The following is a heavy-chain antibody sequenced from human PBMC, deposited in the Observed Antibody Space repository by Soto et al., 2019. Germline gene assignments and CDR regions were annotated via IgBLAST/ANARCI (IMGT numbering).Heavy chain of an antibody. D-gene: IGHD7-27*01. J-gene: IGHJ6*02. CDR2: ISSSGSTI. V-gene: IGHV3-48*03. CDR1: GFTFSSYE. Sequence: PGGSLRLSCAASGFTFSSYEMNWVRQAPGKGLEWVSYISSSGSTIYYADSVKGRFTISRDNAKNSLYLQMNSLRAEDTAVYYCAGKTGDLRYYYYGMDVWGQGTTVTVSS. CDR3: AGKTGDLRYYYYGMDV.